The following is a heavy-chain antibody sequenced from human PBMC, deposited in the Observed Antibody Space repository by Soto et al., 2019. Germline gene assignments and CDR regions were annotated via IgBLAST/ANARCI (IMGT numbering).Heavy chain of an antibody. CDR2: MNPNSGNT. D-gene: IGHD3-16*02. V-gene: IGHV1-8*01. CDR1: GYTFTSYD. J-gene: IGHJ5*02. CDR3: AGGGGVSTGGYRAHWFDP. Sequence: QVQLVQSGAEVKKPGASVKVSCKASGYTFTSYDINWVRQATGQGLEWMGWMNPNSGNTGYAQKFQGRVTMTRNTSIGIAYMEVSSVRSDDTAVYYCAGGGGVSTGGYRAHWFDPWGQGTLVTVSS.